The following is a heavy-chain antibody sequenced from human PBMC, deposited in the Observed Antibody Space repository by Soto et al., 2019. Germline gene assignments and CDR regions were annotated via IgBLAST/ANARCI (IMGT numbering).Heavy chain of an antibody. Sequence: PGGSLRLSCAASGFIFSGYGMHWVRQAPDKGLEYVALISYDGTNEYYADSVKGRFTISRDNSKNTMWLQMNSLRAEDTAVYYCAKDRLWGRNSCYGFDYWGQGALVTVSS. V-gene: IGHV3-30*18. CDR2: ISYDGTNE. CDR1: GFIFSGYG. CDR3: AKDRLWGRNSCYGFDY. J-gene: IGHJ4*02. D-gene: IGHD5-12*01.